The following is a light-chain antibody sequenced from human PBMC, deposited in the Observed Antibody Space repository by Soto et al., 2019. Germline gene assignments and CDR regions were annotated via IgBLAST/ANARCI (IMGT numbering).Light chain of an antibody. J-gene: IGKJ1*01. V-gene: IGKV3-20*01. Sequence: EIVWTQCPGTLSLSPGERATLSCRASQSVSSSYLAWYQQKPGHAPRLLIYGASSMATGIPDRFSGSGSGTDFTLTISRLEPEDFAVYYCQKYGSSPRTFGQGTKVEIK. CDR2: GAS. CDR1: QSVSSSY. CDR3: QKYGSSPRT.